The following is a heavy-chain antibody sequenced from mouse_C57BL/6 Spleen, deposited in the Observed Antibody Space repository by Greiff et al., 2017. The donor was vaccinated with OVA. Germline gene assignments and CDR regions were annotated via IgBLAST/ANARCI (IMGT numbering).Heavy chain of an antibody. CDR3: ASRRIYYGSSYGWYFDV. CDR2: IDPSDSYT. Sequence: VQLQQPGAELVMPGASVKLSCKASGYTFTSYWMHWVKQRPGQGLEWIGEIDPSDSYTNYNQKFKGKSTLTVDKSSSTAYMQLSSLTSEDSAVYSCASRRIYYGSSYGWYFDVWGTGTTVTVSS. CDR1: GYTFTSYW. J-gene: IGHJ1*03. D-gene: IGHD1-1*01. V-gene: IGHV1-69*01.